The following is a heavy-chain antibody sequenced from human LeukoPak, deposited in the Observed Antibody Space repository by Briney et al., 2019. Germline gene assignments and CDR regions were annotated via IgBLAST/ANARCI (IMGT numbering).Heavy chain of an antibody. D-gene: IGHD6-19*01. CDR3: AAFGEQWLVFDY. Sequence: ASVKVSCKASGYTFTSYGISWVRQAPGQGLEWMGWISAYNGNTNYAQKLQGRVTMTTDTSTSTAYMELSSLRSEDTAVYYCAAFGEQWLVFDYWGQGTLVTVSS. V-gene: IGHV1-18*01. CDR1: GYTFTSYG. CDR2: ISAYNGNT. J-gene: IGHJ4*02.